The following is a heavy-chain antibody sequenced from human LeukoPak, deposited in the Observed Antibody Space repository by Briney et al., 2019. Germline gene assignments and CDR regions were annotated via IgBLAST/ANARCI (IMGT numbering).Heavy chain of an antibody. Sequence: ASVKVSCKASGYTFTRYDINWVRQATGQGVEWMVSMNPNSGNPPYAQKFQRTVTMTRNTSINTAYMELSSLRSEDTAVYYCAREYSSSDDYWGLGTLVTVSS. CDR3: AREYSSSDDY. J-gene: IGHJ4*02. CDR1: GYTFTRYD. CDR2: MNPNSGNP. D-gene: IGHD6-19*01. V-gene: IGHV1-8*01.